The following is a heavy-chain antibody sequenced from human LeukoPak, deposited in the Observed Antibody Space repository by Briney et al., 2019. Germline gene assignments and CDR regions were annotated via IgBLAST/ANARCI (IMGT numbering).Heavy chain of an antibody. V-gene: IGHV3-21*01. J-gene: IGHJ4*02. CDR2: ISSSSSYI. Sequence: PGGSLRLSCAASGFTFSSYSMSWVRQAPGKGLEWVSSISSSSSYIYYADSVKGRFTISRDNAKNSLYLQMNSLRAEDTAVYYCARDDGDTAMVTYFDYWGQGTLVTVSS. D-gene: IGHD5-18*01. CDR1: GFTFSSYS. CDR3: ARDDGDTAMVTYFDY.